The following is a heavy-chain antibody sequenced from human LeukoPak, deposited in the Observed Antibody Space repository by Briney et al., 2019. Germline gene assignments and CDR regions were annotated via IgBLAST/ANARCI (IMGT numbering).Heavy chain of an antibody. Sequence: PGRSLRLSCAASGFTFDDYAMHWVRQAPGKGLEWVSGISWNSGSIGYADSVKGRFTISRDNAKNSLYLQMNSLRAEDMALYYCAKERSGQLLGEFDYWGQGTLVTVSS. V-gene: IGHV3-9*03. J-gene: IGHJ4*02. CDR1: GFTFDDYA. CDR2: ISWNSGSI. D-gene: IGHD3-10*01. CDR3: AKERSGQLLGEFDY.